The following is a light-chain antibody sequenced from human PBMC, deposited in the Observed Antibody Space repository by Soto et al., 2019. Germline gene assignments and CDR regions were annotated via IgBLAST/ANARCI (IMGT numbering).Light chain of an antibody. J-gene: IGKJ4*01. CDR1: QSISSW. V-gene: IGKV1-5*03. Sequence: DIQMTQSPSTLSASVGDRVTITCRASQSISSWLAWYQQKPGKAPNLLIYKASTLESGVPSRFSGSGSGTEFTRTISSVQPDDFATYYCQQYKSYPLTFGGGTKVEIK. CDR3: QQYKSYPLT. CDR2: KAS.